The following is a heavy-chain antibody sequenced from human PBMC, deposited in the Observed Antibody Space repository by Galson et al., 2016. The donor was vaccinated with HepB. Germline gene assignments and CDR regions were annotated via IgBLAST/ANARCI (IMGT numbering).Heavy chain of an antibody. V-gene: IGHV3-23*01. D-gene: IGHD3-9*01. CDR3: AKDEPPAIS. CDR2: VTGSGVST. CDR1: GFIFSNFA. Sequence: SLRLSCAASGFIFSNFAMNWVRQAPGKGLEWVSGVTGSGVSTFYANSVKGRFTISRDNAKNTLYLQMDSLRAEGTAVYYCAKDEPPAISWGQGTLVAVAS. J-gene: IGHJ4*02.